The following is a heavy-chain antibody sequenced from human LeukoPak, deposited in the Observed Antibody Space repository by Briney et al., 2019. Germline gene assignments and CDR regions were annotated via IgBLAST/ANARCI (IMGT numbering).Heavy chain of an antibody. CDR3: ARWLLGELEGGDY. Sequence: SETLSLTCAVYGGSFSGYYWSWIRQPPGRGLEWIGEINHSGNANYNPSLASRVTISADTSKNQFSLKLSSVTAADTAVYYCARWLLGELEGGDYWGQGTLVTVSS. V-gene: IGHV4-34*01. D-gene: IGHD3-22*01. CDR2: INHSGNA. J-gene: IGHJ4*02. CDR1: GGSFSGYY.